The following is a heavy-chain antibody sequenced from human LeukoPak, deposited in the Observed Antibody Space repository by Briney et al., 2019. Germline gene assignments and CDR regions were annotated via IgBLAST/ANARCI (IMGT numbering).Heavy chain of an antibody. V-gene: IGHV3-48*01. J-gene: IGHJ6*03. CDR1: GFTFSTYS. CDR2: ISDTGSTI. D-gene: IGHD6-19*01. CDR3: AKVGKAVAVYYYYMDV. Sequence: GSLRLSCAASGFTFSTYSMNWVRQAPGKGLEWVSYISDTGSTIYYADSVEGRFTISRDNSKNTLYLQMNSLRAEDTAVYYCAKVGKAVAVYYYYMDVWGKGTTVTISS.